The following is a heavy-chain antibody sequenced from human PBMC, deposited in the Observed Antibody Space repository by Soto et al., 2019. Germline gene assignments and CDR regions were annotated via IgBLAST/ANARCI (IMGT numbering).Heavy chain of an antibody. V-gene: IGHV5-51*01. J-gene: IGHJ3*02. CDR3: ARLKYQLPKGDVFDI. D-gene: IGHD2-2*01. Sequence: PGESLKISYKGSGYSFTSYWIGWVRQMPGKGLEWMGIIYPGDSDTRYSPSFQGQVTISADKSISTAYLQWSSLKASDTAMYYFARLKYQLPKGDVFDIWGQGTMVTVSS. CDR1: GYSFTSYW. CDR2: IYPGDSDT.